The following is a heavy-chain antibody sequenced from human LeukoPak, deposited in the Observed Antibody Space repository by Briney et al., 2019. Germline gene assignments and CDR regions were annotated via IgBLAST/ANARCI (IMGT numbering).Heavy chain of an antibody. CDR3: TRDRYCSGGSCYSPPNWFDP. CDR2: IRSKAYGGTT. Sequence: GGSLRLSCTASGFTFGDYAMSWVRQAPGKGLGWVGFIRSKAYGGTTEYAASVKGRFTISRDDSKSIAYLQMNSLKTEDTAVYYCTRDRYCSGGSCYSPPNWFDPWGRGTLVTVSS. CDR1: GFTFGDYA. J-gene: IGHJ5*02. V-gene: IGHV3-49*04. D-gene: IGHD2-15*01.